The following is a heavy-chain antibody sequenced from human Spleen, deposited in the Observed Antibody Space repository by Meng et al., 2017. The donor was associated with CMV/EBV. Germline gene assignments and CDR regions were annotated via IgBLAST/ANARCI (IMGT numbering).Heavy chain of an antibody. J-gene: IGHJ4*02. CDR3: ARIPRAAAGRMLGDY. CDR1: GSTFSSYA. CDR2: INPNSGGT. D-gene: IGHD6-13*01. V-gene: IGHV1-2*02. Sequence: ASVKVSCKASGSTFSSYAISWVRQAPGQGLEWMGWINPNSGGTNYAQKFQGRVTMTRDTSISTAYMELSRLRSDDTAVYYCARIPRAAAGRMLGDYWGQGTLVTVSS.